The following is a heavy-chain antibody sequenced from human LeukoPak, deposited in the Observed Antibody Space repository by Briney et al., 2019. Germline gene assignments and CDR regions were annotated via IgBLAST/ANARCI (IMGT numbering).Heavy chain of an antibody. CDR1: GFTFSLYG. CDR2: ISYHGNNE. D-gene: IGHD3-22*01. V-gene: IGHV3-30*03. J-gene: IGHJ4*02. CDR3: ARCPESSGYYYELDS. Sequence: PGRSLRLSCAASGFTFSLYGMHWVRQAPGKGLEWVAVISYHGNNECYADSVKGRFTISRDNSKNTLYLQMNSLTAEDTAVYYCARCPESSGYYYELDSWGQGTLVTVSS.